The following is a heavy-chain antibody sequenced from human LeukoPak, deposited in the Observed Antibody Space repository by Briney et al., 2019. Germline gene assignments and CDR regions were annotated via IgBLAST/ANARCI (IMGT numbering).Heavy chain of an antibody. J-gene: IGHJ4*02. CDR2: INPSGGST. Sequence: ASVKVSCKASGYTFTSYYMHSLRQAPGQEREWMGIINPSGGSTSYAQKFQGRVTMTRDTSTSTVYMELSSLRSEDTAVYYCASIRYFDWTLMYWGQGTLVTVSS. CDR1: GYTFTSYY. CDR3: ASIRYFDWTLMY. V-gene: IGHV1-46*01. D-gene: IGHD3-9*01.